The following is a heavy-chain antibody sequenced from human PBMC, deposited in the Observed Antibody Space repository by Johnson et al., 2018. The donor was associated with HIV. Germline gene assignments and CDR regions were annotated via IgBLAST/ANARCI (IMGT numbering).Heavy chain of an antibody. V-gene: IGHV3-23*04. D-gene: IGHD3-3*01. Sequence: VQLVESGGGLVQPGGSLRLSCVVSGFTFSDYYMDWVRQAPGKGLEWVSAISGSGGSTYYADSVKGRFTISRDNSKNTLYLEMYSLRVEDTAVYYCVKMYYNFWSGYSAQMDAFDVWGQGTMVTVSS. CDR2: ISGSGGST. J-gene: IGHJ3*01. CDR1: GFTFSDYY. CDR3: VKMYYNFWSGYSAQMDAFDV.